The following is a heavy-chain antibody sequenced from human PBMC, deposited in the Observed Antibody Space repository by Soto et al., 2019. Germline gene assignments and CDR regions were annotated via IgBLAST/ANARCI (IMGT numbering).Heavy chain of an antibody. J-gene: IGHJ4*02. CDR1: GFTLSDYY. D-gene: IGHD2-15*01. V-gene: IGHV3-11*01. Sequence: QVQLVESGGGLVKPGGSLRLACAASGFTLSDYYMSWIRQAPGKGLEWVSYISTSGGTIYYADSVKGRFTISRDNGKNSLHLQMNSLRAEDAAVYYCARGGRLRRFDFWGQGTLVIVSS. CDR3: ARGGRLRRFDF. CDR2: ISTSGGTI.